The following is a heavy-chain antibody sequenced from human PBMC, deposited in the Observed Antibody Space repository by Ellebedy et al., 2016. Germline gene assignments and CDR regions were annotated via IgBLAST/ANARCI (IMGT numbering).Heavy chain of an antibody. CDR3: ARDCTSGGNPEGYFDL. CDR2: IYYSGST. Sequence: SETLSLTXTVSGGSISSYYWSWIRQPPGKGLEWIGYIYYSGSTNYNPSLKSRVTISVDTSKNQFSLKLSSVTAADTAVYYCARDCTSGGNPEGYFDLWGRGTLVTVSS. CDR1: GGSISSYY. J-gene: IGHJ2*01. V-gene: IGHV4-59*01. D-gene: IGHD4-23*01.